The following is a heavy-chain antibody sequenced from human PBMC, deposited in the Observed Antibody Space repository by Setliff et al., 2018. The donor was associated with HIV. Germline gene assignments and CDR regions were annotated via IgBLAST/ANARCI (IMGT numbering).Heavy chain of an antibody. V-gene: IGHV2-26*01. CDR3: ARTLMYSSGWYYYYYDY. CDR1: GFSLSNTRMG. J-gene: IGHJ4*02. D-gene: IGHD6-19*01. CDR2: IFPNDEK. Sequence: SGPTLVNPTEPLTLTCTVSGFSLSNTRMGVSWIRQPPGKALEWLAHIFPNDEKSYSASLKSRLTISEDTSKSQVVLTMTNMDPLDTATYYCARTLMYSSGWYYYYYDYWGQGALVTVSS.